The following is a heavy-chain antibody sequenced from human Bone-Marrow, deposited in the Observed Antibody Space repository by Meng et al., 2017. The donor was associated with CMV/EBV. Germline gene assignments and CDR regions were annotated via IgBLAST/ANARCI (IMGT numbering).Heavy chain of an antibody. CDR2: IYSSGST. D-gene: IGHD2-2*01. J-gene: IGHJ6*02. CDR1: GGSISSSSYY. V-gene: IGHV4-39*01. CDR3: ASGSCSSSCHLRPYYYYYGMDV. Sequence: SETLSLTCTVSGGSISSSSYYWGWIRQPPGKGLEWIGSIYSSGSTYYNPSLKSRVSISVDTSKNQFSLKVSSVTAADTAVYYCASGSCSSSCHLRPYYYYYGMDVWGQGTLVTVSS.